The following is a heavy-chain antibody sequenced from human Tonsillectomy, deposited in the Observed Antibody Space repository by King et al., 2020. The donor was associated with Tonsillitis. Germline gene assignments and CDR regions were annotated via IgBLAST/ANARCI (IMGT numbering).Heavy chain of an antibody. J-gene: IGHJ4*02. CDR2: MGRIDFGGTT. CDR1: GFTFGEYA. Sequence: VQLVESGGALVQPGRSLRLSCTTSGFTFGEYAVSWVSQAPAKGLEWVGFMGRIDFGGTTDYASSVKGRFSISRADSESIAYFQRNSLRTEDTAVYYCTRWIVTSNFDYWGQGTLVTVSS. CDR3: TRWIVTSNFDY. D-gene: IGHD2-2*03. V-gene: IGHV3-49*04.